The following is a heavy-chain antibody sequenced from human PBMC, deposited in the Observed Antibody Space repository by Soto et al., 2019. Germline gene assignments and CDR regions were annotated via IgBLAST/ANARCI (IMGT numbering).Heavy chain of an antibody. CDR3: EKDIHEQWLVSHFEY. D-gene: IGHD6-19*01. V-gene: IGHV3-9*01. CDR2: ISWNSGSI. Sequence: EVQLVESGGGLVQPGRSLRLSCVASGFTFDSYAMHWVRQAPGKGLEWVSGISWNSGSIGYEDSVKGRFTISRDNAQNSLYLEMNSLRVEDTAFYYCEKDIHEQWLVSHFEYWGQGALGTVSS. J-gene: IGHJ4*02. CDR1: GFTFDSYA.